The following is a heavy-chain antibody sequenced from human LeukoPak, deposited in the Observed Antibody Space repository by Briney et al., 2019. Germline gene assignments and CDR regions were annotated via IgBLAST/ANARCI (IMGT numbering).Heavy chain of an antibody. J-gene: IGHJ4*02. CDR1: GFSFSGYG. D-gene: IGHD3-16*01. V-gene: IGHV3-30*02. CDR2: IRYDGSTK. CDR3: AKDSLADIDY. Sequence: PGGSLRLSCAASGFSFSGYGMHWVRQAPGKGLEWVTFIRYDGSTKSYADSVKGRFTIARDNSKNTLYLQMNSLRAEDTAVYFCAKDSLADIDYWGQGTLVTVSS.